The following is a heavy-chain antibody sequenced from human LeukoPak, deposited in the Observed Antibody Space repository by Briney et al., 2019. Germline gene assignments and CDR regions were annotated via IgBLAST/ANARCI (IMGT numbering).Heavy chain of an antibody. CDR2: ISGSGGST. CDR1: GFTFSSYA. CDR3: AKATGGWYLNWYDP. Sequence: GGSLRLSCAASGFTFSSYAMSWVRQAPGKGLEWVSAISGSGGSTYYADSVKGRFTISRDNSKNTPYLQMNSLRAEDTAVYYCAKATGGWYLNWYDPWGQGTLVTVSS. D-gene: IGHD6-19*01. V-gene: IGHV3-23*01. J-gene: IGHJ5*02.